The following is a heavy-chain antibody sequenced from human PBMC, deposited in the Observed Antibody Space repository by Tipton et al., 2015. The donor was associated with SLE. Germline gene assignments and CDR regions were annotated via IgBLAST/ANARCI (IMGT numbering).Heavy chain of an antibody. CDR1: GESFSGYY. Sequence: TLSLTCAVYGESFSGYYWNWIRQPPGKGLEWIGYIYYSGSTNYNPSLKSRVTISVDTSKNQFSLKLSSVTAADTAVYYCVRDEYSSGCFDYWGQGTLVTVSS. V-gene: IGHV4-59*01. J-gene: IGHJ4*02. CDR2: IYYSGST. CDR3: VRDEYSSGCFDY. D-gene: IGHD6-19*01.